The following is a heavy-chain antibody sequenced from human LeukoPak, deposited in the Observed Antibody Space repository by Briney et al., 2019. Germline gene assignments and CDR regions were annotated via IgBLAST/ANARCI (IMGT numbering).Heavy chain of an antibody. CDR2: INHSGST. CDR3: ARGDSSGSLDY. CDR1: GGSFSGYY. D-gene: IGHD3-22*01. V-gene: IGHV4-34*01. J-gene: IGHJ4*02. Sequence: SETLSLTCAVYGGSFSGYYWSWIRQPPGKGLEWIGEINHSGSTNYNPSLKSRVTISVDTSRNQFSLKLSSVTAADTAVYYCARGDSSGSLDYWGQGTLVTVSS.